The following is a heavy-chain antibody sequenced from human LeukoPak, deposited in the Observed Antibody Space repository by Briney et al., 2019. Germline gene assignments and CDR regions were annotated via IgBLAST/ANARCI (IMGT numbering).Heavy chain of an antibody. Sequence: GGSLRLSCAASGFTLSSYAMSWVRQAPGKGLEWVSTISHSGGGTYYADSVKGRFTISRDNSRNTLYLQMNSLRAEDTALYYCAKDTSTSPHWYFDYWGQGTLVTVPS. J-gene: IGHJ4*02. CDR2: ISHSGGGT. D-gene: IGHD2-2*01. CDR1: GFTLSSYA. CDR3: AKDTSTSPHWYFDY. V-gene: IGHV3-23*01.